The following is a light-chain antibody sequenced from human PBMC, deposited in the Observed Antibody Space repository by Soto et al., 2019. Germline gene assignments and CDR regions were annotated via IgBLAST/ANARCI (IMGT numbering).Light chain of an antibody. Sequence: QSALTQPPSVSGSPGQSVTISCTGTSSDVGGYNYVSWYQQHPGKAPKLLIYDVSKRPSGVPDRFSGSKSGNTASLTFSGLQAEDEADYYCCSYAGTYTYVFGTGTKLTVL. J-gene: IGLJ1*01. CDR3: CSYAGTYTYV. CDR2: DVS. V-gene: IGLV2-11*01. CDR1: SSDVGGYNY.